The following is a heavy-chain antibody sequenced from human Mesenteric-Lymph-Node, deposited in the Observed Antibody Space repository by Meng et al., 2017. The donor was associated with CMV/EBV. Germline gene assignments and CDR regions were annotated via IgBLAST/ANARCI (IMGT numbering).Heavy chain of an antibody. V-gene: IGHV1-18*04. CDR2: ISVYNGKT. J-gene: IGHJ4*02. Sequence: ASVKVSCKASGYIFIAYYMYWVRQAPGQGLEWMGWISVYNGKTNYAQKLQGRVTMTTDTLTSTAYMELRSLRSDDTAVYYCARADFWSGYQRYFDYWGQGTLVTVSS. D-gene: IGHD3-3*01. CDR1: GYIFIAYY. CDR3: ARADFWSGYQRYFDY.